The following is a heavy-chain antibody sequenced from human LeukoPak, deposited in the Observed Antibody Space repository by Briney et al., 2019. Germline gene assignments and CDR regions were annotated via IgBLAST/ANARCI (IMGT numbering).Heavy chain of an antibody. CDR3: AKHYYESSGYYHFDY. D-gene: IGHD3-22*01. Sequence: GGSLRLSCAASGFTFSYYGMHWVRQAPGKGLEWVAVIWYDGSNKYYADSVEGRFTISGDNSKNTLYLQMNSLRAEDTAVYYCAKHYYESSGYYHFDYWGQGTLVTVSS. V-gene: IGHV3-33*06. CDR2: IWYDGSNK. CDR1: GFTFSYYG. J-gene: IGHJ4*02.